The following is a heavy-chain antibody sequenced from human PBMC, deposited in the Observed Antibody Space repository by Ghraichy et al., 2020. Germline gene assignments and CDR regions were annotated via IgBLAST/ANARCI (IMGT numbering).Heavy chain of an antibody. D-gene: IGHD6-19*01. V-gene: IGHV1-2*02. CDR3: ARDVYSSDWRNLWDY. CDR1: GYTFTGYY. Sequence: ASVKVSCKASGYTFTGYYLHWVRQAPEQGLEWMGWINPQNGGTNYAQMFQGRLTMTRDTSISTVYMELNSLRSDDTAVYYCARDVYSSDWRNLWDYWGQGALVTVSS. CDR2: INPQNGGT. J-gene: IGHJ4*02.